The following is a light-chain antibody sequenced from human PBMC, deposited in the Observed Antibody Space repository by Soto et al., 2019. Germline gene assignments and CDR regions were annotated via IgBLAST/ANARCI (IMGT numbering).Light chain of an antibody. CDR3: SSYTSSSTLLV. CDR1: SSDVCGYNF. CDR2: EVS. V-gene: IGLV2-14*01. Sequence: QSALTQPASVSGSPGQSITISCSGTSSDVCGYNFVSWYQHHPGKAPKLMIYEVSNRPSGVSNRFSGSKSGNTASLTISGLQAEDEADYYCSSYTSSSTLLVFGGGTKLTVL. J-gene: IGLJ2*01.